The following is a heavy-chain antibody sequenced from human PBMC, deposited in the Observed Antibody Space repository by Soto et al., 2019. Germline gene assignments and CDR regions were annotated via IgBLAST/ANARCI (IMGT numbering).Heavy chain of an antibody. CDR2: ISYDGSNE. D-gene: IGHD6-19*01. CDR1: RFTFSSFG. Sequence: QVQLVESGGGVVQPGRSLRLSCAASRFTFSSFGMHWVRQAPGKGLEGLAIISYDGSNEYYADSVKGRFTISRDNSKNTLYLQMNSLRAEDMAVYYCAKGSLGRIAVAGPRGGYYYYGLDVWGQGTTVTVSS. V-gene: IGHV3-30*18. J-gene: IGHJ6*02. CDR3: AKGSLGRIAVAGPRGGYYYYGLDV.